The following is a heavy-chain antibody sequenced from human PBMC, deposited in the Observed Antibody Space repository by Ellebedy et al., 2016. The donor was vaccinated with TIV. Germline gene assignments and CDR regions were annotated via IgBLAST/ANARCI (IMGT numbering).Heavy chain of an antibody. V-gene: IGHV4-34*01. D-gene: IGHD4-17*01. Sequence: SETLSLTCAVYGGSFSGYYWSWIRQPPGKGLEWIGEINHSGSTNYNPSLKSRVTISVDTSKNQFSLKLSSVTAADTAVYYCARATVTIFSPAFDIWGQGTMVTVSS. CDR2: INHSGST. CDR1: GGSFSGYY. J-gene: IGHJ3*02. CDR3: ARATVTIFSPAFDI.